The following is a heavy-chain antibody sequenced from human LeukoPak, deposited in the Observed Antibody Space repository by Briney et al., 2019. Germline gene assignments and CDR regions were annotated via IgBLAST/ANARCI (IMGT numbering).Heavy chain of an antibody. CDR2: INPNSGGT. CDR3: ARGVNRGYYYYGMDV. J-gene: IGHJ6*02. V-gene: IGHV1-2*02. Sequence: ASVKVSCKASGYTFTGYYMHWVRQAPGQGLEWMGWINPNSGGTNYAQKFQGRVTMTRDMSISTAYMELSRLRSDDTAVYYCARGVNRGYYYYGMDVWGQGTTVTVSS. D-gene: IGHD3-9*01. CDR1: GYTFTGYY.